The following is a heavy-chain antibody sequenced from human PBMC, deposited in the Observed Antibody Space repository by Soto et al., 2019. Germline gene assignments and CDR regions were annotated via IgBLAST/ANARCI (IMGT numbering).Heavy chain of an antibody. J-gene: IGHJ5*01. CDR1: GYSFRSYG. CDR3: GRSSSMLGAGWSDS. CDR2: VSGYNYNT. D-gene: IGHD2-8*01. V-gene: IGHV1-18*01. Sequence: AASVKVSCKASGYSFRSYGINWVRQAPGQGLEWIGWVSGYNYNTKYAQKLQGRITVTTDTSTNTAYMELRSLGSDDTAVYYCGRSSSMLGAGWSDSWGRGTLVTVSS.